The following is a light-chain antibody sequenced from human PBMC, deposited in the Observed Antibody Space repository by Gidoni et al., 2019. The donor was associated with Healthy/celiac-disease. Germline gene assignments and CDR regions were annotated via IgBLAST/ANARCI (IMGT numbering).Light chain of an antibody. Sequence: QSLLTQPPSGSGAPGSRVTISCTGSSANIGAGYDVHWYQQLPGTAPKPLIYGNSNRPSGVPDRFSGSKSGTSASLAITGLQAEDEADYYCQSYDSSLSAFYVFGTGTKVTVL. CDR2: GNS. J-gene: IGLJ1*01. V-gene: IGLV1-40*01. CDR1: SANIGAGYD. CDR3: QSYDSSLSAFYV.